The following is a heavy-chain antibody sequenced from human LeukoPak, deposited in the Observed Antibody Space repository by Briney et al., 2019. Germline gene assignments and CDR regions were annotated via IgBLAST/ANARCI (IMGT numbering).Heavy chain of an antibody. Sequence: PGGSLRLSCAASGFTFSSYGMHCVRQAPGKGLECVAFIQSDGSNKYYSDSVKGRFTISRDNSKNTLYLQMNSLRVEDTAVYYCATHCSGTRSHRDYWGQGTLVTVSS. CDR3: ATHCSGTRSHRDY. D-gene: IGHD2-2*01. CDR2: IQSDGSNK. J-gene: IGHJ4*02. V-gene: IGHV3-30*02. CDR1: GFTFSSYG.